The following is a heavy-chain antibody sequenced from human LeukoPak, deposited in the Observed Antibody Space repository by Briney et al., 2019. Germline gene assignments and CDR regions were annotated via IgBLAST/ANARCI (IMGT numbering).Heavy chain of an antibody. CDR3: ARGIPVYGVIMIYYSYYMDV. J-gene: IGHJ6*03. Sequence: PSETLSLTCAVYGGSFSGYYWSWLRQPPGKGLEWIGEINHSGSTNYNPSLKSRVTISVDASKNQFSLKLNSVTAADTAVYYCARGIPVYGVIMIYYSYYMDVWGKGTTVTVSS. V-gene: IGHV4-34*01. D-gene: IGHD3-3*01. CDR2: INHSGST. CDR1: GGSFSGYY.